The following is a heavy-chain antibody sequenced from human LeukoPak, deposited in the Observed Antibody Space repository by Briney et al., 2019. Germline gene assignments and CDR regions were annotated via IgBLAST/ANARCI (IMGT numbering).Heavy chain of an antibody. D-gene: IGHD3-10*01. CDR3: ARGTPTMVRVRFDY. CDR1: GFTFSSYA. CDR2: ISYDGSNK. V-gene: IGHV3-30*04. Sequence: GGSLRLSCAASGFTFSSYAMHWVRQAPGKGLEWVAVISYDGSNKYYADSVKGRFTISRDNSKNTLYLQMNSLRAEDTAVYYCARGTPTMVRVRFDYWGQGTLVTVSS. J-gene: IGHJ4*02.